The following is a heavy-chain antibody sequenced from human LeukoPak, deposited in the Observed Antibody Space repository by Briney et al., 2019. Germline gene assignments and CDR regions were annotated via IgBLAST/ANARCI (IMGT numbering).Heavy chain of an antibody. CDR2: IIPIFGTA. CDR3: ARTATVTTNYYYGMDV. CDR1: GGTFSSYA. J-gene: IGHJ6*02. V-gene: IGHV1-69*01. D-gene: IGHD4-17*01. Sequence: SVKVSCKASGGTFSSYAISWVRQAPGRGLEWMGGIIPIFGTANYAQKFQGRVTITADESTSTAYMELSSLRSEDTAVYYCARTATVTTNYYYGMDVWGQGTTVTVSS.